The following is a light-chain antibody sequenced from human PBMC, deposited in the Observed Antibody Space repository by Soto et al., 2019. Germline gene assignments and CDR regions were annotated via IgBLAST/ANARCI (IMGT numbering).Light chain of an antibody. J-gene: IGLJ2*01. Sequence: SSELTQPPSVSVAPGKTAKITCWGNNIGSKSVHWYQQKPGQAPVLVIYHDSARPSGLPERFSGSNSGNTATLTISRVEAGDEADYYCHVWDSSSDHVVFGGGTKLTVL. V-gene: IGLV3-21*04. CDR3: HVWDSSSDHVV. CDR2: HDS. CDR1: NIGSKS.